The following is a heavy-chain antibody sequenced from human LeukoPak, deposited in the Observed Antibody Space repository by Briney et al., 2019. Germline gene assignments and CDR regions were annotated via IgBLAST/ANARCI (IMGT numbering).Heavy chain of an antibody. V-gene: IGHV1-8*01. CDR1: GYTFTSYD. CDR2: MNPNSGNT. D-gene: IGHD3-22*01. CDR3: ARGPLFPPDSSANTWGDYFDY. Sequence: GASVKVSCKASGYTFTSYDINWVRQATGQGLEWMGWMNPNSGNTGYAQKFRGRVTMTRDTSISTAYMELSSLRSEDTAVYYCARGPLFPPDSSANTWGDYFDYWGKGTLVTVSS. J-gene: IGHJ4*02.